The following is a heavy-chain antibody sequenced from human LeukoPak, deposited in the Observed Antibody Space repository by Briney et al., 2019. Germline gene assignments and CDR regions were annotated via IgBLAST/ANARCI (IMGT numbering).Heavy chain of an antibody. J-gene: IGHJ6*03. V-gene: IGHV4-39*07. CDR2: IFYSGST. CDR1: GGSISTSSYY. D-gene: IGHD3-10*01. Sequence: SETLSLTCTVSGGSISTSSYYWGWVRQPPGKGLEWIGNIFYSGSTYYNPSLKSRVTISVDTSKNQFSLKLSSVTAADTAVYYCARRVVRGSTYYYYYMDVWGKGTTVTISS. CDR3: ARRVVRGSTYYYYYMDV.